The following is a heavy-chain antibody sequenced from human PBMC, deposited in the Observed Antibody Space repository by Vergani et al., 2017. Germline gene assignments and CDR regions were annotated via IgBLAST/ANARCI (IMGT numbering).Heavy chain of an antibody. CDR1: GGTFSSYA. Sequence: QVQLVQSGAEVKKPGSSVKVSCKASGGTFSSYAISWVRQAPGQGLEWMGGIIPIFGIANYAQKFQGRVTITADKSTSTAYMELSSLRSEDTAVYYCARVVKAYYDSSGYPDWYFDLWGRGTLVTVSS. CDR2: IIPIFGIA. J-gene: IGHJ2*01. V-gene: IGHV1-69*17. CDR3: ARVVKAYYDSSGYPDWYFDL. D-gene: IGHD3-22*01.